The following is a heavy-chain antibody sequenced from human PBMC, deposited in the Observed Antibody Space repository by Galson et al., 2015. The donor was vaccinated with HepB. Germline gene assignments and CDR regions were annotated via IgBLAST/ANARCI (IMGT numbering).Heavy chain of an antibody. Sequence: VKVSCKVSGYTFTDYYMHWVQQAPGKGLEWMGLVDPEDGETIYAEKFQGRVTITADTSTDTAYMELSSLRSEDTTVYYCATSGYYGSGKSIDYYYGMDVWGQGTTVTVSS. D-gene: IGHD3-10*01. CDR2: VDPEDGET. CDR1: GYTFTDYY. V-gene: IGHV1-69-2*01. CDR3: ATSGYYGSGKSIDYYYGMDV. J-gene: IGHJ6*02.